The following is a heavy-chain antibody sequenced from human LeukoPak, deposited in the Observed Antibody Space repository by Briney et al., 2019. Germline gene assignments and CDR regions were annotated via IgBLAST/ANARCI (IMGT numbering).Heavy chain of an antibody. J-gene: IGHJ4*02. V-gene: IGHV3-23*01. D-gene: IGHD2-21*01. Sequence: GGSLRLSCAASGFTFSSYAMSWVCQAPGKGLEWVSAISGSGGSTYYADSVKGRFTISRDSSKNTLFLQMNRLRPEDAAVYYCAKAPVTTCRGAYCYPFDYWGQGTLVTVSS. CDR1: GFTFSSYA. CDR2: ISGSGGST. CDR3: AKAPVTTCRGAYCYPFDY.